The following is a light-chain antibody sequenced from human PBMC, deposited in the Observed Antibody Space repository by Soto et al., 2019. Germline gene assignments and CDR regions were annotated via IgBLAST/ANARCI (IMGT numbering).Light chain of an antibody. V-gene: IGKV3-20*01. Sequence: EIVLTQSPATLSMSPGERASLFCRASQSVNSNFLAWYQQRPGQAPRLLVFGASSRATGIPERLSGSGSGTDFALTISRLEPEDFAVYYCQQYGSSPATFGQGTKVDIK. J-gene: IGKJ1*01. CDR2: GAS. CDR1: QSVNSNF. CDR3: QQYGSSPAT.